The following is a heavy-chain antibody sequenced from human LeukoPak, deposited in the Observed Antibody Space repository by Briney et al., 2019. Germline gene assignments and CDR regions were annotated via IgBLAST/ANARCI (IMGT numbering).Heavy chain of an antibody. D-gene: IGHD3-22*01. CDR2: MNPNSGNT. CDR1: GYTFTSYD. V-gene: IGHV1-8*03. J-gene: IGHJ4*02. CDR3: ARDSDDSSGYYRGNFDY. Sequence: ASVKVSCKASGYTFTSYDINWVRQATGQGLEWMGWMNPNSGNTGYAQKFQGRVTITRNTSISTAYMELSSLRSEDTAVYYCARDSDDSSGYYRGNFDYWGQGTLVTVSS.